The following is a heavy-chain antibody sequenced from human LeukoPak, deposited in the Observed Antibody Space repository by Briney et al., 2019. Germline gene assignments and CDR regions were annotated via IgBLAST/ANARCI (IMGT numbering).Heavy chain of an antibody. CDR3: ARGRGLCSSTSCYYYFDY. D-gene: IGHD2-2*01. CDR1: GGSFSGYY. V-gene: IGHV4-34*01. Sequence: SETLSLTCAVYGGSFSGYYWSWIRQPPGKGLEWIGEINHSGSTNYNPSLKSRVTLSVDTSKNQFSLKLSSVTAADTAVYYCARGRGLCSSTSCYYYFDYWGQGTLVTVSS. J-gene: IGHJ4*02. CDR2: INHSGST.